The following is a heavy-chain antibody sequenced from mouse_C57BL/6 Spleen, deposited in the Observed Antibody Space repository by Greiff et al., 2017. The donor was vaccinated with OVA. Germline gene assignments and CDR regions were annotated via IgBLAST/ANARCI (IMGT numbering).Heavy chain of an antibody. CDR2: INPSNGGT. V-gene: IGHV1-53*01. D-gene: IGHD2-1*01. CDR3: ARQTDYGNYDDY. J-gene: IGHJ2*01. Sequence: QVQLQQPGTELVKPGASVKLSCKASGYTFTSYWMHWVKQRPGQGLEWIGNINPSNGGTNYNEKFKSKATLTVDKTSSTAYMPLSSLTSEDAAVYYCARQTDYGNYDDYWGQGTTLTVSS. CDR1: GYTFTSYW.